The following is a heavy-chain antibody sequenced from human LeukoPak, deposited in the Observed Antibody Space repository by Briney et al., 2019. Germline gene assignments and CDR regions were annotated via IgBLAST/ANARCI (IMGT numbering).Heavy chain of an antibody. CDR2: ISYDGSNK. J-gene: IGHJ4*02. V-gene: IGHV3-30*04. CDR1: GFTFSSYA. Sequence: GGSLRLSCAASGFTFSSYAMRWVRQAPGKGLEWVAVISYDGSNKYYADSVKGRFTISRDNSKNTLYLQMNSLRAEDTAVYYCARGTEVHGQYYFDYWGQGTLVTVSS. CDR3: ARGTEVHGQYYFDY. D-gene: IGHD4-23*01.